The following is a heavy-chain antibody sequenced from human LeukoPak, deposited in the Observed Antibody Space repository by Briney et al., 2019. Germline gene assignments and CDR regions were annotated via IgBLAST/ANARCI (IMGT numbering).Heavy chain of an antibody. CDR3: ATQGFKGLLLWFGELLF. CDR2: ISGSGGST. V-gene: IGHV3-23*01. D-gene: IGHD3-10*01. CDR1: GFTFSSYA. J-gene: IGHJ4*02. Sequence: GGSLRLSCAASGFTFSSYAMTWVRQAPGKGLEWVSAISGSGGSTYYADSVKGRFTISRDNSKNTLYLQMNSLRAEDTAVYYCATQGFKGLLLWFGELLFWGQGTLVTVSS.